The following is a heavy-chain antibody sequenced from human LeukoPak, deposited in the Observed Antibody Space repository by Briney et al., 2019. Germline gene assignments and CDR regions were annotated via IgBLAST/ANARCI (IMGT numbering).Heavy chain of an antibody. D-gene: IGHD3-10*01. V-gene: IGHV5-10-1*01. CDR2: IDPSDSYT. Sequence: GESLRISCKGSGYSFTSYWISWVRQMSGKGLEWMGRIDPSDSYTNYSPSFQGHVTISADKSISTAYLQWSSLKASDTAMYYCARHELLWFGESPQAFDIWGQGTMVTVSS. CDR1: GYSFTSYW. CDR3: ARHELLWFGESPQAFDI. J-gene: IGHJ3*02.